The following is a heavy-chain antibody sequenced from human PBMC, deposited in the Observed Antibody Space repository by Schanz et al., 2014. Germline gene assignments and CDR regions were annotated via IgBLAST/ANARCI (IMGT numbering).Heavy chain of an antibody. J-gene: IGHJ4*02. Sequence: QVQLVESGGGVVQPGGSLRVSCTASGFTFSSYGMHWVRQAPGKGLEWVAFIRYGASNKFYADSVKGRFTLSRDNSKNTLFLQMNSLRIEDTAVYYCAKEGAGSYCFDKWGRGTLVTVSS. D-gene: IGHD3-10*01. CDR2: IRYGASNK. V-gene: IGHV3-30*02. CDR3: AKEGAGSYCFDK. CDR1: GFTFSSYG.